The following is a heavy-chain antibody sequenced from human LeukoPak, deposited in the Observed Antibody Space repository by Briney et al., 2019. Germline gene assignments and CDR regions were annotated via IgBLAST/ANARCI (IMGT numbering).Heavy chain of an antibody. CDR2: IYYTDNT. CDR1: GRSISGYY. V-gene: IGHV4-59*07. D-gene: IGHD1-26*01. Sequence: SDTLSLTRTVSGRSISGYYWTWIRQPPGKGREWVGYIYYTDNTNSHPSLTSRVTLSLDTSKRQFSLKLSSVTAADTAVYYCARGLLVGNTGYYFDYWGQGTLVTVSS. CDR3: ARGLLVGNTGYYFDY. J-gene: IGHJ4*02.